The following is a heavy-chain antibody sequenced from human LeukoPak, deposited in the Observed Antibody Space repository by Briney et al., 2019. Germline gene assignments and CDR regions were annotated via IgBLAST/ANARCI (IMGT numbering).Heavy chain of an antibody. CDR2: ISSGGNTI. CDR3: AREGTAMVSFDY. J-gene: IGHJ4*02. CDR1: GFTFSSYS. Sequence: GGSLRLSCAAPGFTFSSYSMNWVRQAPGKGLEWVSYISSGGNTIYYADSVKGRFTTSRDNAKNSLYLQMNSLRAEDTAVYYCAREGTAMVSFDYWGQGTLVTVSS. D-gene: IGHD5-18*01. V-gene: IGHV3-48*04.